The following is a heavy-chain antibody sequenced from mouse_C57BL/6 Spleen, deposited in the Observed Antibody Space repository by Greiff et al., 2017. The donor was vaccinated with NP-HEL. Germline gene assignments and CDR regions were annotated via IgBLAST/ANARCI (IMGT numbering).Heavy chain of an antibody. Sequence: EVKLQESGGGLVKPGGSLKLSCAASGFTFSSYAMSWVRQTPEKRLEWVATISDGGSYTYYPDNVKGRFTISRDNAKNNLYLQMSHLKSEDTAMYYCARDLYYYGSSPFDVWGTGTTVTVSS. D-gene: IGHD1-1*01. CDR2: ISDGGSYT. CDR3: ARDLYYYGSSPFDV. J-gene: IGHJ1*03. CDR1: GFTFSSYA. V-gene: IGHV5-4*01.